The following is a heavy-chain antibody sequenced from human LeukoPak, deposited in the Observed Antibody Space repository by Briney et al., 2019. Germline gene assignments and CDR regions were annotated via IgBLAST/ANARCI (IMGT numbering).Heavy chain of an antibody. CDR3: ARGRGECSSTSCYGADY. CDR1: GGSFSGYY. V-gene: IGHV4-34*01. CDR2: INHSGST. J-gene: IGHJ4*02. D-gene: IGHD2-2*01. Sequence: SETLSLTCAVYGGSFSGYYWSWIRRPPGKGLEWIGEINHSGSTNYNPSLKSRVTISVDTSKNQFSLKLSSVTAADTAVYYCARGRGECSSTSCYGADYWGQGTLVTVSS.